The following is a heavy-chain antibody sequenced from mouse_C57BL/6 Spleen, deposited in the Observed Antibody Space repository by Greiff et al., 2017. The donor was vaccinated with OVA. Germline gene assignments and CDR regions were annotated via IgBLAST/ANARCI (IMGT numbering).Heavy chain of an antibody. CDR3: ASSTTVGGGVFDY. Sequence: VQLQQSGPELVKPGASVKISCKASGYTFTDYYMNWVKQSHGKSLEWIGDINPNNGGTSYNQKFKGKATLTVDKSSSTAYMELRSLTSEDSAVYYCASSTTVGGGVFDYWGQGTTLTVSS. CDR1: GYTFTDYY. CDR2: INPNNGGT. V-gene: IGHV1-26*01. J-gene: IGHJ2*01. D-gene: IGHD1-1*01.